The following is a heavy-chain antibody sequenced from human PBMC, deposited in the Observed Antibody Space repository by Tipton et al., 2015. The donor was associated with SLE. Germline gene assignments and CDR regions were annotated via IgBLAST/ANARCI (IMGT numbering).Heavy chain of an antibody. CDR3: ARERTVNWNPRGYLQD. J-gene: IGHJ1*01. CDR2: IYNGGST. CDR1: GFIVSGNH. D-gene: IGHD1-1*01. Sequence: GSLRLSCAASGFIVSGNHINWVRQTPGKGLEWVSVIYNGGSTYYADSLKGRITVSRDTSKNMVYLQVTGLRPEDTAVYYCARERTVNWNPRGYLQDWGQGTPVTVSS. V-gene: IGHV3-66*02.